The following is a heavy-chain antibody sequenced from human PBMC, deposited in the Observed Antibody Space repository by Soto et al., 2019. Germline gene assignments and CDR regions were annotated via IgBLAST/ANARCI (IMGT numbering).Heavy chain of an antibody. D-gene: IGHD3-3*01. CDR3: AAIFGGTKTVDY. Sequence: GGSLRLSCVASGFSFSTNWMTWVRQAPGKGLEWVANIKEDESQRYHVDSVEGRFTISRDNAKNTLYLQMNNLRAEDTAVYYCAAIFGGTKTVDYWGQGTRVTVSS. CDR2: IKEDESQR. CDR1: GFSFSTNW. J-gene: IGHJ4*02. V-gene: IGHV3-7*05.